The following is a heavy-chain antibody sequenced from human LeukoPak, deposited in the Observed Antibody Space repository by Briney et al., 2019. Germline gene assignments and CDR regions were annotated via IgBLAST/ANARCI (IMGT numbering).Heavy chain of an antibody. CDR2: IYYSGST. CDR1: GGSISSYY. D-gene: IGHD6-19*01. CDR3: ARVVAGAVDY. V-gene: IGHV4-59*01. J-gene: IGHJ4*02. Sequence: SETLSLTCTVSGGSISSYYWSWIRQPPGKGLEWIGHIYYSGSTNYNPSLKSRVTISVDTSKNQFSLKLSSVTAADTAVYYCARVVAGAVDYWGQGTLVTVSS.